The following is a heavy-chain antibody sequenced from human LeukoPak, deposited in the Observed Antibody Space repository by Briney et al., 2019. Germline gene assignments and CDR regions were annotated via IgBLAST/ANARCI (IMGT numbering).Heavy chain of an antibody. Sequence: GGSLSLSCAASGFTFSSYWMNWARQAPGKGLEWVASINHNGNVNYYVDSVKGRFTISRDNAKNSLYLQMSNLRAEHTAVYYCARETRNWNDEFYYYGMAVWGQGTTVTVSS. D-gene: IGHD1-20*01. CDR1: GFTFSSYW. V-gene: IGHV3-7*03. CDR2: INHNGNVN. J-gene: IGHJ6*02. CDR3: ARETRNWNDEFYYYGMAV.